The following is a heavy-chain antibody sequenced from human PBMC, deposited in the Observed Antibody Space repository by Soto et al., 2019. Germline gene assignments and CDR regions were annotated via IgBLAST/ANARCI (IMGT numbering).Heavy chain of an antibody. Sequence: EVQLLESGGGLVQPGGSLRLSCAAAGFTFSNYALTWVRQSPGNGLEWVSTFSGSGGSTYYADSVRGRFTISRDNSKNTLFLQMNSLRVEDTAIYHCARDWTGDTCPCLDVWGQGTTVSVSS. CDR3: ARDWTGDTCPCLDV. CDR1: GFTFSNYA. D-gene: IGHD3-3*01. V-gene: IGHV3-23*01. CDR2: FSGSGGST. J-gene: IGHJ6*02.